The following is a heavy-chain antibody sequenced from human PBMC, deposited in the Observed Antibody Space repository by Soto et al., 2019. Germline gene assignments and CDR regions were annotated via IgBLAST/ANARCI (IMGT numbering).Heavy chain of an antibody. V-gene: IGHV4-31*03. J-gene: IGHJ5*02. CDR2: IYYSGST. CDR1: GGSISSGGYY. D-gene: IGHD6-13*01. CDR3: ARNSLDNWFDP. Sequence: PSETLSLTCTVPGGSISSGGYYWSWIRQHPGKGLEWIGYIYYSGSTYYNPSLKSRVTISVDTSKNQFSLKLSSVTAADTAVYYCARNSLDNWFDPWGQGTLVTVSS.